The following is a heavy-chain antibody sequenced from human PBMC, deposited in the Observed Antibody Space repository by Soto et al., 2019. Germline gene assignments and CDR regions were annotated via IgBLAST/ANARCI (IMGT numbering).Heavy chain of an antibody. CDR1: GGSISSTSSY. Sequence: SETLSVTCTVSGGSISSTSSYWAGISQPDGNGLEWVGTIYYLGSTYYNPSLGSRLTISVDPSKNHFSLKLSSVTAADTAVFYCAGLYPYASSRYHLDYWSQGTLVTVSS. CDR3: AGLYPYASSRYHLDY. J-gene: IGHJ4*02. D-gene: IGHD3-22*01. CDR2: IYYLGST. V-gene: IGHV4-39*02.